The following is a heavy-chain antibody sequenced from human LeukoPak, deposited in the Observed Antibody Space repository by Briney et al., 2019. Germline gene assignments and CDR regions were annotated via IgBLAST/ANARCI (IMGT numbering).Heavy chain of an antibody. J-gene: IGHJ6*02. CDR2: IWYDGSNK. CDR1: GFTFSSYG. D-gene: IGHD2-2*01. CDR3: ARGAYCSSTSCIYYYYYGMDV. V-gene: IGHV3-33*01. Sequence: GGSLRLSCAASGFTFSSYGMHWVRQAPGKGLEWVAVIWYDGSNKYYADSVKGRFTISRGNSKNTLYLQMNSLRAEDTAVYYCARGAYCSSTSCIYYYYYGMDVWGQGTTVTVSS.